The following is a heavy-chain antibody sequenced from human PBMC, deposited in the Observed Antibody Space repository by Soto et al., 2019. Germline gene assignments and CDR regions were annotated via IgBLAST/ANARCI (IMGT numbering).Heavy chain of an antibody. D-gene: IGHD5-18*01. Sequence: ETLSLTCAVYGGSFSGYYWSWIRQPPGKGLEWIGEINHSGSTNYNPSLKSRVTISVDTSKNQFSLKLSSVTAADTAVYYCARVRRIQLWFGNWFDPWGQGTLVTVSS. J-gene: IGHJ5*02. CDR1: GGSFSGYY. V-gene: IGHV4-34*01. CDR2: INHSGST. CDR3: ARVRRIQLWFGNWFDP.